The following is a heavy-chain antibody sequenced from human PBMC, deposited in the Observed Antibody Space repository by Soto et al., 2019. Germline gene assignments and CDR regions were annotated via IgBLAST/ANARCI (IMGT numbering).Heavy chain of an antibody. CDR1: GFTFSTFA. D-gene: IGHD2-2*01. V-gene: IGHV3-30*04. CDR3: VRGTAEGCRSDTCCVPLQH. CDR2: ISANEYNT. J-gene: IGHJ1*01. Sequence: QVQLVESGGGVVQPGRSLRLSCAASGFTFSTFASHWVRQAPGKGLEWVVAISANEYNTLYGTSVKGRFIISRDNSWNTVDLQMNSVRVEDTALYYCVRGTAEGCRSDTCCVPLQHWGQGTLVTVSS.